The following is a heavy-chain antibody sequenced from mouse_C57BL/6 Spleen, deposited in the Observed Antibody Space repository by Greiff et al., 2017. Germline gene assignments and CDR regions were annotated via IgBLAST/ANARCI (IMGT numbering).Heavy chain of an antibody. D-gene: IGHD2-5*01. CDR3: TPSNYFAY. V-gene: IGHV14-1*01. CDR1: GFNIKDYY. CDR2: IDPEDGDT. Sequence: EVKLMESGAELVRPGASVKLSCTASGFNIKDYYMHWVKQRPEQGLEWIGRIDPEDGDTESTPKFQGKATMTADTSSNTSYLQHSSLTSEDTAVYYCTPSNYFAYWGQGTLVTVSA. J-gene: IGHJ3*01.